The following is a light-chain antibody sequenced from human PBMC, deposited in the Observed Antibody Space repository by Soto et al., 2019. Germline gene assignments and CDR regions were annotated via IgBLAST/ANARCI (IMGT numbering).Light chain of an antibody. J-gene: IGKJ5*01. V-gene: IGKV3-11*01. Sequence: EIVLTQSPGTLSLSPGERATLSCRASQSVTTKLAWYQHKPGQAPRLLISGASSRATGIPDRFSGSGSETDFTLTISSLEPEDFAVYYCQQRSNSITFGQGTRLEIK. CDR1: QSVTTK. CDR2: GAS. CDR3: QQRSNSIT.